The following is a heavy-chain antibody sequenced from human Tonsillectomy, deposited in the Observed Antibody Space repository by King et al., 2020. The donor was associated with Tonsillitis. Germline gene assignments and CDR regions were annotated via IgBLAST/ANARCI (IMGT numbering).Heavy chain of an antibody. Sequence: VQLVESGGGVVQPGRSLRLSCAASGFTFSSYGMHWVSQAPGKGLEWVAVISYDGSNKYYADSVKGRFTISRDNSKNTLYLQMNSLRAEDTAVYYCAKDGSSSWPFDYWGQGTLVTVSS. CDR3: AKDGSSSWPFDY. D-gene: IGHD6-13*01. CDR1: GFTFSSYG. V-gene: IGHV3-30*18. J-gene: IGHJ4*02. CDR2: ISYDGSNK.